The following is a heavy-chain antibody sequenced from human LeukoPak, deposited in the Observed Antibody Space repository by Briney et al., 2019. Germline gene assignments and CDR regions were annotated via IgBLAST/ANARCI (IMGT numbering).Heavy chain of an antibody. CDR3: ARDHFSGCPDY. D-gene: IGHD6-19*01. CDR1: GFTLYTYW. Sequence: GGSLRLSCAASGFTLYTYWMHWVRHAPATGLVWVARINSDGSSTGYADSVKGRFTISRDNAKNALYLQLNSLRADDTAVYYCARDHFSGCPDYWGQGTLVTVSS. V-gene: IGHV3-74*01. J-gene: IGHJ4*02. CDR2: INSDGSST.